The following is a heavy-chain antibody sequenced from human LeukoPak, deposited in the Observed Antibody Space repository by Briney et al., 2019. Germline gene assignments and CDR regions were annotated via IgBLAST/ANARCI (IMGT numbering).Heavy chain of an antibody. J-gene: IGHJ4*02. D-gene: IGHD5-12*01. CDR1: GYTFTSYG. V-gene: IGHV1-18*01. Sequence: GASVKVSCKASGYTFTSYGISWVRQAPGQGLEWMGWISAYNGNTNYAQKLQGRVTMTTDTSTSTAYMELRSLRSDDTAVYYCAGDPPRLGIGLRHFDYWGQGTLVTVSS. CDR2: ISAYNGNT. CDR3: AGDPPRLGIGLRHFDY.